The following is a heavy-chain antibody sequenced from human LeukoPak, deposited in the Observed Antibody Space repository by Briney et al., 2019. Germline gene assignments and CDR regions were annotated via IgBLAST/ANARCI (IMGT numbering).Heavy chain of an antibody. CDR2: IWYDGTNK. CDR3: ARDDDYGDSYWYFDL. J-gene: IGHJ2*01. V-gene: IGHV3-33*08. Sequence: PGGSLRLSCAASGFSFDDYDMHWVRQAPGKGLEWVSVIWYDGTNKYYADSVKGRFTISRDNSKNTLYLQMNSLRAEDTAVYYCARDDDYGDSYWYFDLWGRGTLVTVSS. CDR1: GFSFDDYD. D-gene: IGHD4-17*01.